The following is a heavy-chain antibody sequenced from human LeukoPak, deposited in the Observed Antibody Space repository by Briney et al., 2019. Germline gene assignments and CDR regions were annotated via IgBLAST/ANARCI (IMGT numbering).Heavy chain of an antibody. J-gene: IGHJ3*02. V-gene: IGHV4-61*05. CDR1: GGSISSSSYY. D-gene: IGHD3-10*01. CDR3: ARHQSSGSYYRDDAFDI. CDR2: IYYSGST. Sequence: SETLSLTCTVSGGSISSSSYYWSWIRQPPEKGLEWIGYIYYSGSTNYNPSLKSRVTISVDTSKNQFSLKLSSVTAADTAVYYCARHQSSGSYYRDDAFDIWGQGTMVTVSS.